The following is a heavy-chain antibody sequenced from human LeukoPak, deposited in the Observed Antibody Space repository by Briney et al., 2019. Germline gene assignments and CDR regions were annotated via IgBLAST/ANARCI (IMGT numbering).Heavy chain of an antibody. Sequence: GGSLRLSCAASGFTFSTYNMNWVRQAPGKGLEWVSSITSSSTYIYYADSVKGRFTISRDNAKNSLYLQMNSLRAEDTAVYYCASVRRGIAVTRFDYWGQGTLVTVSS. V-gene: IGHV3-21*04. CDR2: ITSSSTYI. CDR1: GFTFSTYN. J-gene: IGHJ4*02. CDR3: ASVRRGIAVTRFDY. D-gene: IGHD6-19*01.